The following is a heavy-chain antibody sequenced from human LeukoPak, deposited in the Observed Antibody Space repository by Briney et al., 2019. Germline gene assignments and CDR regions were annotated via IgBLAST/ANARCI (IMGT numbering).Heavy chain of an antibody. V-gene: IGHV4-39*01. CDR1: GGSISSSSYY. CDR3: ARHGTVSSGWYPGSWFDP. Sequence: SETLSLTCTVSGGSISSSSYYWGWIRQPPGKGLEWIGSIYYSGSTYCNPSLKSRVTISVDTSKNQFSLKLSSVTAADTAVYYCARHGTVSSGWYPGSWFDPWGQGTLVTVSS. D-gene: IGHD6-19*01. J-gene: IGHJ5*02. CDR2: IYYSGST.